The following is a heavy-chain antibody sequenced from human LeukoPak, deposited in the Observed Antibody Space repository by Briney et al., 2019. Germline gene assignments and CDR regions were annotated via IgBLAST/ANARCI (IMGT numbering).Heavy chain of an antibody. D-gene: IGHD5-18*01. CDR1: GGSFSGFY. CDR3: ARGSLGYSYGYNR. J-gene: IGHJ4*02. CDR2: INHSGGT. Sequence: SETLSLTCGVYGGSFSGFYWSWIRQPPGKGLEWIGEINHSGGTNYNPSLKSRVTLSVDTSKNQFSLKLSSVTAADTAVYYCARGSLGYSYGYNRWGQGTLVTVSS. V-gene: IGHV4-34*01.